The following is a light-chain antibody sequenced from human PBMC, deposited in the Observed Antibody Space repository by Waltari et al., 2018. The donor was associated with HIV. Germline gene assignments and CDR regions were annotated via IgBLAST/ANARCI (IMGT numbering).Light chain of an antibody. CDR1: STNIGSDP. CDR2: RNN. Sequence: SVLTQPPSASGTPGQSVPISCSGSSTNIGSDPVNWYQHLPGTAPKLLIYRNNERPSGVPDRFSGSKSGTSASLAISGLQSEDEADYYCAAWDDTLNGPVFGGGTKLTVL. J-gene: IGLJ3*02. CDR3: AAWDDTLNGPV. V-gene: IGLV1-44*01.